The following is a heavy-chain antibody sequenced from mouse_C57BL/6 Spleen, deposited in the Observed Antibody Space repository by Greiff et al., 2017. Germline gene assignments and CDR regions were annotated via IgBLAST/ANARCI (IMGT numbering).Heavy chain of an antibody. V-gene: IGHV5-17*01. J-gene: IGHJ4*01. CDR2: ISSGSSTI. CDR3: AREDDYDAMDY. CDR1: GFTFSDYG. Sequence: DVQLVESGGGLVKPGGSLKLSCAASGFTFSDYGMHWVRQAPEKGLEWVAYISSGSSTIYYADTVKGRFTISRDNAKNTLFLQMTSLRSEDTAMYYCAREDDYDAMDYWGQGTSVTVSS.